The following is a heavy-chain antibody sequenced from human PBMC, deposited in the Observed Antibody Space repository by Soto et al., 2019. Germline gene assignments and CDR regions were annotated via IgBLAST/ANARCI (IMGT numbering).Heavy chain of an antibody. CDR3: ARDLGLSQYCSSTSCRGNYYYGMDV. CDR2: IYHSGST. V-gene: IGHV4-4*02. Sequence: SETLSLTCDVSGGSIRTSYWWSWVRQAPGKGLEWIGEIYHSGSTNYNPYLESRVTISVDKSKNQFSLKLSSVTAADTAVYYCARDLGLSQYCSSTSCRGNYYYGMDVWGQGTTVTVSS. D-gene: IGHD2-2*01. CDR1: GGSIRTSYW. J-gene: IGHJ6*02.